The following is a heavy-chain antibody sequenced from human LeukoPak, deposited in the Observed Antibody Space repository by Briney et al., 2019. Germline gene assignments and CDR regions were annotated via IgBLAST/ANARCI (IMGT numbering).Heavy chain of an antibody. V-gene: IGHV1-69*04. CDR2: IIPILGIA. Sequence: ASVKVSCKASGGTFSSYAISWVRQAPGQGLEWMGRIIPILGIANYAQKFQGRVTITADKSTSTVYMELSSLRSEDTAVYYCARDEFVDDFWSGYFKGIDYWGQGTLVTVSS. J-gene: IGHJ4*02. CDR3: ARDEFVDDFWSGYFKGIDY. CDR1: GGTFSSYA. D-gene: IGHD3-3*01.